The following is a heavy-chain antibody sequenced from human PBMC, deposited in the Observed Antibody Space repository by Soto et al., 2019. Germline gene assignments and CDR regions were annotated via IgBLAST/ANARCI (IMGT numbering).Heavy chain of an antibody. CDR2: IRSKAYGGTT. D-gene: IGHD1-26*01. CDR1: GFTFGDYA. Sequence: GSLRHSCTASGFTFGDYAMSWVRQAPGKGLEWVGFIRSKAYGGTTEYAASVKGRFTISRDDSKSIAYLQMNSLKTEDTAVYYCTRDRGVGASHPLYYYYGMDVWGQGTTVPVS. CDR3: TRDRGVGASHPLYYYYGMDV. J-gene: IGHJ6*02. V-gene: IGHV3-49*04.